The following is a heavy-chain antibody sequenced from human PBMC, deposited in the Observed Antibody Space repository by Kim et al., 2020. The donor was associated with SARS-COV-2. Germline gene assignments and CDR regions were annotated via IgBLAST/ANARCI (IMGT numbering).Heavy chain of an antibody. V-gene: IGHV1-69*13. Sequence: SVKVSCKASGGTFSSYAISWVRQAPGQGLEWMGGIIPIFGTANYAQKFQGRVTITADESTSTAYMELSSLRSEDTAVYYCARGYNWKLYYFDYWGQGTLVTVSS. CDR3: ARGYNWKLYYFDY. D-gene: IGHD1-20*01. CDR1: GGTFSSYA. J-gene: IGHJ4*02. CDR2: IIPIFGTA.